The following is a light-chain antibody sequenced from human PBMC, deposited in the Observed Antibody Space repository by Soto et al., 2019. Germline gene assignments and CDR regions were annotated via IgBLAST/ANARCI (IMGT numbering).Light chain of an antibody. V-gene: IGLV2-11*01. CDR2: DVT. CDR3: CSYAGGYVFEVI. Sequence: QSALTQPRSVSGSPGQSVTISCTGTRSDVDDYNYVSWYQQHPDTAPKLMIYDVTKRPSGVPDRFSGSKSGNTASLTISGLQAEDEADYYCCSYAGGYVFEVIFGGGTKLTVL. CDR1: RSDVDDYNY. J-gene: IGLJ2*01.